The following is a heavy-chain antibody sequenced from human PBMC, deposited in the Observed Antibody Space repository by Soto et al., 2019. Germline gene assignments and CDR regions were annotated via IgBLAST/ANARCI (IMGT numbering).Heavy chain of an antibody. J-gene: IGHJ6*02. CDR1: EFTFSVYS. V-gene: IGHV3-21*02. D-gene: IGHD3-10*01. CDR3: TRDRVKIRGGYYHYYGMDV. Sequence: DVQLEESGGGLVKPGGSLRLSCVASEFTFSVYSMNWVRQAPGKGLEWVSSIISGSSYIYYADSVKGRFTISRDNDKSSLFLHMNSLRVDDTAVYYCTRDRVKIRGGYYHYYGMDVWGQGTTVTVSS. CDR2: IISGSSYI.